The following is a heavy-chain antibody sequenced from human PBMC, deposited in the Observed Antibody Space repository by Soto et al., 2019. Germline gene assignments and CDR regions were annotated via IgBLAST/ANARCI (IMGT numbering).Heavy chain of an antibody. D-gene: IGHD2-21*01. V-gene: IGHV4-39*01. Sequence: SETLSLTCTVSGGSISSSSYYWGWIRQPPGKGLEWIGSIYYSGSTYYNPSLKSRVTISVDTSKNQFSLKLSSVTAADTAVYYCARHDGIVVVSMDVWGKGTTVTVSS. J-gene: IGHJ6*04. CDR2: IYYSGST. CDR3: ARHDGIVVVSMDV. CDR1: GGSISSSSYY.